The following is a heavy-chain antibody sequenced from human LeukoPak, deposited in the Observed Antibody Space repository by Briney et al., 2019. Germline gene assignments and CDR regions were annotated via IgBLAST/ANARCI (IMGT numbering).Heavy chain of an antibody. CDR1: GVSFSGYY. Sequence: SETLSLTCAVYGVSFSGYYWSWLRQPPGKGLEWLGEINHSGSTNYNPSLKSRVTISVDTSNNQFSLKLSSVTAADTAVYYCARGGGCSGGSCLFFDFWGQGTLVTVSS. CDR3: ARGGGCSGGSCLFFDF. D-gene: IGHD2-15*01. J-gene: IGHJ4*02. V-gene: IGHV4-34*01. CDR2: INHSGST.